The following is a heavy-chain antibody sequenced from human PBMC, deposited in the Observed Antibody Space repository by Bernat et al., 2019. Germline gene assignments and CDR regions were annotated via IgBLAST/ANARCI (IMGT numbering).Heavy chain of an antibody. CDR1: GFIVSSKY. V-gene: IGHV3-53*01. Sequence: EVQLVESGGGLIQPGGSLRLSCAASGFIVSSKYISWVRQAPGKGLEWVSVIYTGGSTYYADSGKGRFTLSRDISKNTLYLQMSSLRAEDTAIYYCATGVYGSGPTLYYFDYWGQGTLVTVSS. CDR3: ATGVYGSGPTLYYFDY. J-gene: IGHJ4*02. D-gene: IGHD3-10*01. CDR2: IYTGGST.